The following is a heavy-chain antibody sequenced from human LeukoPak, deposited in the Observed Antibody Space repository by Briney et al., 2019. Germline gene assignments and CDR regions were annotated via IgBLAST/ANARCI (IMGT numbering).Heavy chain of an antibody. J-gene: IGHJ6*02. V-gene: IGHV3-74*01. Sequence: GGSLRLSCAASGFTFSSYWVYWVRQAPGKGLEWVSRVNSDGSSTIYADSVKGRFTVSRDNARNTEFLQMNSLSAGDTAVYYCARRSSFVMDVWGQGTTVTVSS. CDR3: ARRSSFVMDV. D-gene: IGHD2-2*01. CDR1: GFTFSSYW. CDR2: VNSDGSST.